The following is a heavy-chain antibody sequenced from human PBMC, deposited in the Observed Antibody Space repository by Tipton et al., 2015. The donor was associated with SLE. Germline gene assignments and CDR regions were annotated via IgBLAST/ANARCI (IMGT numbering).Heavy chain of an antibody. J-gene: IGHJ4*02. Sequence: TLSLTCTVSGDSISSDHWSWIRQPPGKGLEWIGYINYSGSTNYNPSLKSRVTISVDTSKNQFSLKLSSVTAADTAVYYCARLEGDGYKWYFDYWGQGTLVTVST. CDR2: INYSGST. CDR3: ARLEGDGYKWYFDY. D-gene: IGHD5-24*01. CDR1: GDSISSDH. V-gene: IGHV4-59*08.